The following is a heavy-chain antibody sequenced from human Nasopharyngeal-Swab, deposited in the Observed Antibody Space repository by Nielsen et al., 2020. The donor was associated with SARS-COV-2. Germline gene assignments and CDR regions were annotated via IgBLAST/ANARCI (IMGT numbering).Heavy chain of an antibody. CDR2: INHSGST. V-gene: IGHV4-34*01. CDR3: ARESSDDPVVVPAAIVGYFDY. J-gene: IGHJ4*02. CDR1: GGSFSGYY. D-gene: IGHD2-2*01. Sequence: SETLSLTCAVSGGSFSGYYLSWIRQPPGKGLEWIGEINHSGSTNYNPSLKSRVTISVDTSKNQFSLKLSSVTAADTAVYYCARESSDDPVVVPAAIVGYFDYWGQGTLVTVSS.